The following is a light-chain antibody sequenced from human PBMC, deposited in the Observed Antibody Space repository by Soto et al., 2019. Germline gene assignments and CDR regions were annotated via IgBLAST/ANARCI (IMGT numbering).Light chain of an antibody. V-gene: IGLV2-14*01. CDR2: EVA. CDR3: SSYTTSNFRV. J-gene: IGLJ1*01. CDR1: SSDIGTYKY. Sequence: QSALTQPASVSGSPGQSIAISCTGSSSDIGTYKYVSWYQQHPGKVPKLIIYEVANRPSGVSNRFSGSKSGNTASLTISGLQAEDEADYYCSSYTTSNFRVFGPGTKVTVL.